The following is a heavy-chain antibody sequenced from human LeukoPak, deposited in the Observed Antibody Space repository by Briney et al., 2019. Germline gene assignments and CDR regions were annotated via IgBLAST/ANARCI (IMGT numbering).Heavy chain of an antibody. CDR2: INPSGGST. CDR3: ASYGSGNDNWFDP. Sequence: GASVKVSCKASGYSFTSYYLHWVRQAPGQGLEWKGVINPSGGSTSYAQKFQGRVTMTGDTSTSTVYMELSSLRFEDTAVYYCASYGSGNDNWFDPWGQGTLVTVSS. J-gene: IGHJ5*02. CDR1: GYSFTSYY. V-gene: IGHV1-46*01. D-gene: IGHD3-10*01.